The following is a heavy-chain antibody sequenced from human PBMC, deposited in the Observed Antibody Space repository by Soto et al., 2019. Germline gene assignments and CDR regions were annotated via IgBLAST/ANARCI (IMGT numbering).Heavy chain of an antibody. CDR3: TTGTSYNSAWGVRDV. CDR2: IKSRTDGGTT. Sequence: EVQLVESGGGLVRPGGSLRLTCVASGFTLTNAWLTWVRQAPGKGLEWVGHIKSRTDGGTTDYAAPVKGRFTFSRDDSRNTLYLQMDSLDAGDKGVYFCTTGTSYNSAWGVRDVCRQGTTVIVSS. D-gene: IGHD6-19*01. V-gene: IGHV3-15*07. CDR1: GFTLTNAW. J-gene: IGHJ6*02.